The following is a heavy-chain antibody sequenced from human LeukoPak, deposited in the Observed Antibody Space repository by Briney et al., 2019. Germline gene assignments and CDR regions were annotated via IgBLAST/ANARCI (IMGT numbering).Heavy chain of an antibody. CDR3: VKGYTGCGFDI. J-gene: IGHJ3*02. CDR2: ISDNGDKT. Sequence: GGSLRLSCSASGFTFRSYAMHWVRQAPGKGLEYVSAISDNGDKTYYPDSLKGRFTISRDNSENTLFLQMSSLRPEDTAVYYCVKGYTGCGFDIWGLGTMVTVSS. V-gene: IGHV3-64D*09. CDR1: GFTFRSYA. D-gene: IGHD3-16*02.